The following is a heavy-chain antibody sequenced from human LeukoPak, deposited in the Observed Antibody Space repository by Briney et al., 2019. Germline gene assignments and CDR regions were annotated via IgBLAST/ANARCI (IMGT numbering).Heavy chain of an antibody. CDR3: ATVRLERPPFFDY. CDR1: GYSFTSHY. Sequence: ASVKVSCKASGYSFTSHYMHWVRPAPGKGLEWMGGFDPEDGETIYAQKFQGRVTMTEDTSTDTAYMELSSLRSEDTAVYYCATVRLERPPFFDYWGQGTLVTVSS. D-gene: IGHD1-1*01. CDR2: FDPEDGET. J-gene: IGHJ4*02. V-gene: IGHV1-24*01.